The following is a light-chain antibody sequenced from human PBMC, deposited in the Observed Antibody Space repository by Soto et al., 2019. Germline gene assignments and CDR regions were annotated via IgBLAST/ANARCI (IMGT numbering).Light chain of an antibody. CDR2: GNI. V-gene: IGLV1-40*01. CDR3: QSYDRTLSPRYV. J-gene: IGLJ1*01. Sequence: QSVLTQPPSVSGAPGQRVTISCTGSSSNIGAGYDVHWYQQRPGTAPKLLIFGNINRPSGVPDRFSPSKAGTSASLAITGLQAEDEGDYYCQSYDRTLSPRYVFGTRTKVTVL. CDR1: SSNIGAGYD.